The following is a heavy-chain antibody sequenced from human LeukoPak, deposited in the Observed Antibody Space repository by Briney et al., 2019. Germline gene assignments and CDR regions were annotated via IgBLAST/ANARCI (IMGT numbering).Heavy chain of an antibody. CDR2: ISGSGGST. CDR3: AKDPSTPWQLPLYYFDY. D-gene: IGHD2-15*01. CDR1: GFTFSSYW. J-gene: IGHJ4*02. Sequence: GGSLRLSCAASGFTFSSYWMNWARQAPGKGLEWVSAISGSGGSTYYADSVKGRFTISRDNSKNTLYLQMNSLRAEDTAVYYCAKDPSTPWQLPLYYFDYWGQGTLVTVSS. V-gene: IGHV3-23*01.